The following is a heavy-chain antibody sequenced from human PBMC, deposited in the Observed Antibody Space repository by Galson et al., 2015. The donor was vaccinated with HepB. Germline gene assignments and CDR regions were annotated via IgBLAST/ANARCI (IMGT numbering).Heavy chain of an antibody. CDR3: ARTGDIVVVASFDP. V-gene: IGHV1-18*04. CDR2: ISAYNGNT. CDR1: GYTFTSYG. D-gene: IGHD2-15*01. Sequence: SGYTFTSYGISWVRQAPGQGLEWMGWISAYNGNTNYAQKLQGRVTMTTDTSTSTAYMELRSLRSDDTAVYYCARTGDIVVVASFDPWGQGTLVTVSS. J-gene: IGHJ5*02.